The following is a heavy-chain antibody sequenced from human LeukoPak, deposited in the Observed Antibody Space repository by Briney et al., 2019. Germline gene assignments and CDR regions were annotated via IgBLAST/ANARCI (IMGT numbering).Heavy chain of an antibody. V-gene: IGHV3-66*01. CDR3: ARGQEQFSSPWQWGPRRKNFYYYGMDV. J-gene: IGHJ6*02. D-gene: IGHD6-19*01. Sequence: GGSLRLSCAASGFTVSSSSLNWVRLGPGKGLEWVSVVSSDGNTYYADSVKGRFTISRDNSRNTLSLQMHGLRADDTAVYYCARGQEQFSSPWQWGPRRKNFYYYGMDVWGQGTTVTVSS. CDR2: VSSDGNT. CDR1: GFTVSSSS.